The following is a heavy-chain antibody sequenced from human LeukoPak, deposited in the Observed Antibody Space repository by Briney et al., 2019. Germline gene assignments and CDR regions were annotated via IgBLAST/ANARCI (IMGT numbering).Heavy chain of an antibody. CDR1: GGSISSSNW. Sequence: SSETLSLTCAVSGGSISSSNWWSWVRQPPGKGLEWIGEIYHSGSTNYNPSLKSRVTISVDTSKNQFSLKLSSVTAADTAVYYCARTRTTLYYYYYMDVWGKGTTVTVSS. CDR3: ARTRTTLYYYYYMDV. J-gene: IGHJ6*03. D-gene: IGHD4-11*01. CDR2: IYHSGST. V-gene: IGHV4-4*02.